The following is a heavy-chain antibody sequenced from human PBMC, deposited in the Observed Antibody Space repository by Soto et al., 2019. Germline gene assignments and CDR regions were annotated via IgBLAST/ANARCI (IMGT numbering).Heavy chain of an antibody. CDR3: AKDCIAVAGFNGMDV. V-gene: IGHV3-9*01. CDR2: ISWNSGGL. Sequence: EVQLVESGGGLVQPGRSLRLSCAASGFKFDDYAMHWVRQAPGKGLEWVAGISWNSGGLVYADSVKGRFTISRDNAKRSLSLQMNSLRAEDTAFYYCAKDCIAVAGFNGMDVWGQGTTVTVSS. J-gene: IGHJ6*02. CDR1: GFKFDDYA. D-gene: IGHD6-19*01.